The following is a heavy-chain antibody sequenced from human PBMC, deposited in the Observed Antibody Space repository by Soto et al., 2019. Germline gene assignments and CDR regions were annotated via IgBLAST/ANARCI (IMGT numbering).Heavy chain of an antibody. CDR3: ARGGYSGYVMKFDY. CDR2: IVVGSGNT. Sequence: ASVKVSCKASGFTFTSSAVQWVRQARGQRLEWIGWIVVGSGNTNYAQKFQGRVTMTRDTSTSTVYMELSSLRSEDTAVYYCARGGYSGYVMKFDYWGQGTLVTVSS. J-gene: IGHJ4*02. D-gene: IGHD5-12*01. CDR1: GFTFTSSA. V-gene: IGHV1-58*01.